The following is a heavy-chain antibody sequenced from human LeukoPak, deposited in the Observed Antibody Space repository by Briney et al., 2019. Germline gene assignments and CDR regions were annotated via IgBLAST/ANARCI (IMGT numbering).Heavy chain of an antibody. J-gene: IGHJ4*02. Sequence: PSETLSLTCAVYGGSFSGYYWSWIRQPPGKGLEWIGYIYYSGSTNYNPSLKSRVTISVDTSKNQFSLKLSSVTAADTAVYYCAREYYLGDYYFDYWGQGILVTVSS. D-gene: IGHD2-8*01. CDR1: GGSFSGYY. V-gene: IGHV4-59*01. CDR3: AREYYLGDYYFDY. CDR2: IYYSGST.